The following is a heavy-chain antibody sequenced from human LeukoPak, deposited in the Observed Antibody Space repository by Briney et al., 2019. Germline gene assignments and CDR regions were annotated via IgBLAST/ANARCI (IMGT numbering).Heavy chain of an antibody. J-gene: IGHJ3*02. CDR3: ARGRHYYDSSGYTEIEAFDI. V-gene: IGHV1-2*02. D-gene: IGHD3-22*01. Sequence: ASVKVSCKASGYTFTGYYMHWARQAPGQGLEWMGWINPNSGGTNYAQKFQGRVTMTRDTSISTAYMELSRLRSDDTAVYYCARGRHYYDSSGYTEIEAFDIWGQGTMVTVSS. CDR1: GYTFTGYY. CDR2: INPNSGGT.